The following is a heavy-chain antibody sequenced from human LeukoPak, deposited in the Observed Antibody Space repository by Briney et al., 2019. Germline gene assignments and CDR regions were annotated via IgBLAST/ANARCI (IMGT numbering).Heavy chain of an antibody. CDR1: GGTFSSYA. CDR3: ASDGVDYYDSSGSSQFDY. Sequence: SVKASCKASGGTFSSYAISWVRQAPGQGLEWMGRIIPIFGIANYAQKFQGRVTITADKSTSTAYMELSSLRSEDTAVYNCASDGVDYYDSSGSSQFDYWGQGTLVTVSS. V-gene: IGHV1-69*04. J-gene: IGHJ4*02. D-gene: IGHD3-22*01. CDR2: IIPIFGIA.